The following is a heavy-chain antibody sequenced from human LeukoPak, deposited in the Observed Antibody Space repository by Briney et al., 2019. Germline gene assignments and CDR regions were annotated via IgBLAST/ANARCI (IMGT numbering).Heavy chain of an antibody. CDR1: GGTFSSYA. CDR2: IIPIFGTA. V-gene: IGHV1-69*05. J-gene: IGHJ4*02. Sequence: SVKVSCKASGGTFSSYAISWVRQAPGQGLEWMGGIIPIFGTANYAQKFQGRVTMTRDMSTSTVYMELSSLRSEDTAVYYCATSMYYYDSSGYPGGYWGQGTLVTVSS. D-gene: IGHD3-22*01. CDR3: ATSMYYYDSSGYPGGY.